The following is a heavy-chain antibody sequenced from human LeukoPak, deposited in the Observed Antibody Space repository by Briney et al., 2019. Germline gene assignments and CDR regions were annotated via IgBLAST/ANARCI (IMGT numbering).Heavy chain of an antibody. Sequence: SETLSLTCNVAGVSISSSYWSWILQPPGKGLEWIGYISRSGNTNFNPSLKSRFSFSRDTSKNQISLKLNSVTAADTALYYCARGYFDSRDSSNAFDVWGQGTMVTVSS. J-gene: IGHJ3*01. D-gene: IGHD3-9*01. CDR1: GVSISSSY. CDR3: ARGYFDSRDSSNAFDV. CDR2: ISRSGNT. V-gene: IGHV4-59*08.